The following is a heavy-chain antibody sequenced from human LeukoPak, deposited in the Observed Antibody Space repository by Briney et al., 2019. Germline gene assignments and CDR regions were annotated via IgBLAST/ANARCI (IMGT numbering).Heavy chain of an antibody. J-gene: IGHJ4*02. CDR1: GFTFSSYA. CDR2: ISYDGSNK. V-gene: IGHV3-30*04. CDR3: AKHPLPATWIQLWLLDY. Sequence: GRSLRLSCAASGFTFSSYAMHWVRQAPGKGLEWVAVISYDGSNKYYADSVKGRFTISRDNSKNTLYLQMNSLRAEDTAVYYCAKHPLPATWIQLWLLDYWGQGTLVTVSS. D-gene: IGHD5-18*01.